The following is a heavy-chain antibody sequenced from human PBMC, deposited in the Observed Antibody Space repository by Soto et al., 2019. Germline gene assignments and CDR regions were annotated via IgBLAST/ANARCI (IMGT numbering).Heavy chain of an antibody. J-gene: IGHJ3*01. CDR1: GGSISSSHW. CDR3: ARVVPTITRGAFDA. CDR2: ISHSGTS. Sequence: QVQLQESGPGLVKPSGTLSLTCAVSGGSISSSHWWPWVRQSPGKGLEYIGEISHSGTSNSNPSLKTRVTLSVDKSMNHFSLTLTSVTAADTGVYYCARVVPTITRGAFDAWGQGTLVIVSS. V-gene: IGHV4-4*02. D-gene: IGHD3-9*01.